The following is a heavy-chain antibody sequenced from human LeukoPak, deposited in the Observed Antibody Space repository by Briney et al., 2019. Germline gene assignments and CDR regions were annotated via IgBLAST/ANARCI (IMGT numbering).Heavy chain of an antibody. J-gene: IGHJ4*02. CDR3: ARDRAFSSSWYGFFPFDY. CDR2: ISAYNGNT. Sequence: GASVKVSCKASGYTFTSYGISWVRQAPGQGLEWMGWISAYNGNTNYAQKLQGRVTMTTDTSTSTAYMELRSLRSDDTAVYYCARDRAFSSSWYGFFPFDYWGQGTLVTVSS. V-gene: IGHV1-18*01. CDR1: GYTFTSYG. D-gene: IGHD6-13*01.